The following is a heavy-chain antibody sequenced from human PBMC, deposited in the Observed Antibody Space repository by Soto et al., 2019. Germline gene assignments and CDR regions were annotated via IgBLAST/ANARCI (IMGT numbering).Heavy chain of an antibody. D-gene: IGHD6-13*01. CDR3: ARVQGDSSSWYIRYWYFDL. J-gene: IGHJ2*01. Sequence: GGSLRLSCAASEFTFSSYAMHWVRQAPGKGLEWVAVISYDGSNKYYADSVKGRFTISRDNSKNTLYLQMNSLRAEDTAVYYCARVQGDSSSWYIRYWYFDLWGRGTLVTVSS. CDR2: ISYDGSNK. V-gene: IGHV3-30-3*01. CDR1: EFTFSSYA.